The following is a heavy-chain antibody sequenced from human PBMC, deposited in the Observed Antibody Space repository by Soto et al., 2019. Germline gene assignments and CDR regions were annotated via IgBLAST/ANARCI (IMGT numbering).Heavy chain of an antibody. CDR3: ARGGSTWSAEYYQH. V-gene: IGHV1-18*01. CDR2: ISGDNGET. D-gene: IGHD2-15*01. J-gene: IGHJ1*01. CDR1: GYTFTNYG. Sequence: QVQLVQSGAEVKKPGASVKVSCKASGYTFTNYGINWVRQAPGQGPEWMGWISGDNGETNYAQSLYGRATMTTDTYTSTAYMELRSLRSDDTAVYYCARGGSTWSAEYYQHWGQGTLVIVSS.